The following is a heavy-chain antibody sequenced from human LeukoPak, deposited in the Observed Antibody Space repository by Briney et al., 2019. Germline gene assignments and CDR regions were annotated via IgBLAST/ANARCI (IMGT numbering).Heavy chain of an antibody. CDR1: GFTFSSYS. D-gene: IGHD6-13*01. CDR2: ISSSSSYI. V-gene: IGHV3-21*04. CDR3: AKGGDSSSWYDGAYFDY. J-gene: IGHJ4*02. Sequence: KPGGPLRLSCAASGFTFSSYSMNWVRQAPGKGLEWVSSISSSSSYIYYADSVKGRFTISRDNAKNSLYLQMNSLRAEDTALYYCAKGGDSSSWYDGAYFDYWGQGTLVTVSS.